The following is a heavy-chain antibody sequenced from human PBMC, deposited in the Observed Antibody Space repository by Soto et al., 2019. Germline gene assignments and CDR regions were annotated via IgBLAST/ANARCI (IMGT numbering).Heavy chain of an antibody. CDR1: GFTFSSYA. CDR3: ARAFGDYELFY. CDR2: ISYDGSNK. D-gene: IGHD4-17*01. J-gene: IGHJ4*02. Sequence: QVQLVESGGGVVQPGRSLRLSCAASGFTFSSYAMHWVRQAPGKGLEWVAIISYDGSNKYYADSVKGRFTISRDNSKNTLYLQMNGLRLEDTAVYFCARAFGDYELFYWGQGTLVTVSS. V-gene: IGHV3-30-3*01.